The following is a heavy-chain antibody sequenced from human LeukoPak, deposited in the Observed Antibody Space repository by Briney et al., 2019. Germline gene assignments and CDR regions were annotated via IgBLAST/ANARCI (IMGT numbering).Heavy chain of an antibody. V-gene: IGHV4-34*01. D-gene: IGHD3-10*01. CDR3: ARRRIKDYYGSGSYYRGVYCYYGMDV. Sequence: SETLSLTCAVYGGSFSGYYWSWIRQPPGKGLEWIGEINHSGSTNYNPSLKSRVTISVDTSKNQFSLKLSSVTAADTAVYYCARRRIKDYYGSGSYYRGVYCYYGMDVWGKGTTVTVSS. J-gene: IGHJ6*04. CDR1: GGSFSGYY. CDR2: INHSGST.